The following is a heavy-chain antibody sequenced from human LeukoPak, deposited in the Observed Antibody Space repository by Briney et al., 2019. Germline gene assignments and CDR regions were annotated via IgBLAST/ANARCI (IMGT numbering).Heavy chain of an antibody. CDR2: IYYSGST. V-gene: IGHV4-59*08. J-gene: IGHJ4*02. CDR3: AGHRTAYYFDY. CDR1: GGSISTYY. Sequence: PSETLSLTCTGSGGSISTYYXXXXRQPPGXXXEWIGYIYYSGSTNYXPSLKXRVTIXVDTSKNQFSLKLSSVTAADTAMYYCAGHRTAYYFDYWGQGTLVTVSS.